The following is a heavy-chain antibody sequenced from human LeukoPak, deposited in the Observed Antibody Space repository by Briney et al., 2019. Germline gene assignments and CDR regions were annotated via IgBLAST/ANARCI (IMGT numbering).Heavy chain of an antibody. J-gene: IGHJ4*02. CDR1: GFTFSTYA. D-gene: IGHD1-26*01. Sequence: GGSLRLSCAASGFTFSTYAMSWVRRAPGKGLEWVSGISTSGGRTFCADSVKGRFTLSRDNSKNTLYLQMNSLRAEDTAVYYCAKTSGSYWNYFDYWGQGTLVTVSS. CDR2: ISTSGGRT. CDR3: AKTSGSYWNYFDY. V-gene: IGHV3-23*01.